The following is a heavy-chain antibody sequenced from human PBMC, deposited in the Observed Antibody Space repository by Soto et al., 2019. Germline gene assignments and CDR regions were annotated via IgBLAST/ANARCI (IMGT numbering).Heavy chain of an antibody. V-gene: IGHV1-69*12. D-gene: IGHD2-15*01. Sequence: QVQLVQSGAEVKKPGSSVKVSCKASGGSLSNYGISWVRQAPGQGLEWMGGIIPVFGTANYAQKFQGRVTITADESTNIVYMDVTSLRSDDTAVYYCARGAATKIVVTTYYAMDVWGQVTTVTVSS. CDR3: ARGAATKIVVTTYYAMDV. CDR1: GGSLSNYG. J-gene: IGHJ6*02. CDR2: IIPVFGTA.